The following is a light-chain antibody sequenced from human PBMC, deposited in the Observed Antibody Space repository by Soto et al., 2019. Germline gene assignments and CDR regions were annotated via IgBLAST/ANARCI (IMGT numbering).Light chain of an antibody. Sequence: EIVLTQSPATLSLSPGERVTLSCRASQRVSSYLAWYQQNPGQAPRLLIYDASNRATGIPARFSGSGSGTDFTLTSSSLEPEDFAVYYCQQRTNWPWTFGQGTKVEIK. CDR1: QRVSSY. V-gene: IGKV3-11*01. J-gene: IGKJ1*01. CDR2: DAS. CDR3: QQRTNWPWT.